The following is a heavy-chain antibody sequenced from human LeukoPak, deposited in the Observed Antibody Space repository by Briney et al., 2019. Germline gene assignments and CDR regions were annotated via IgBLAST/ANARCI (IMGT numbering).Heavy chain of an antibody. CDR1: GLTFSSYA. CDR3: AKGQVASATQVRFDP. D-gene: IGHD5-12*01. J-gene: IGHJ5*02. V-gene: IGHV3-23*01. Sequence: GGSLRLSCAASGLTFSSYAMTWVRQAPGEGLEWVSTISGTGDNSFYAESVKGRFTISRDNSKNTLYLQMNSLRGEDTAVYYCAKGQVASATQVRFDPWGQGTLVTVS. CDR2: ISGTGDNS.